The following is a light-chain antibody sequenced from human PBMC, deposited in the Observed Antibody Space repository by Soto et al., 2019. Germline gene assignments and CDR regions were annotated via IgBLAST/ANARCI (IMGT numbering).Light chain of an antibody. CDR2: GAS. V-gene: IGKV3D-15*01. CDR1: QSISGN. Sequence: ERATLSCRAIQSISGNYLAWYQQKPGQAPRLLIYGASNRATGIPERFSGSGSGTEFTLTISSLQSEDFAVYYCQQYNNWPPITFGQGTRLEIK. J-gene: IGKJ5*01. CDR3: QQYNNWPPIT.